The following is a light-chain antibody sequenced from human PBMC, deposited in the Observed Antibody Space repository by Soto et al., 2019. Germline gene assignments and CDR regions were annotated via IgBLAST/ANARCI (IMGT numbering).Light chain of an antibody. CDR3: QQRARWPPLT. J-gene: IGKJ4*01. CDR2: DAT. V-gene: IGKV3-11*01. Sequence: EIVLTQSPANLSLSPGERATLSCRASQSVNSFLAWYQQKPGQAPRLLIYDATNRATGNPARFSGGGSGTDFTLTISSLEPEDSALYYCQQRARWPPLTFGGGSKVEI. CDR1: QSVNSF.